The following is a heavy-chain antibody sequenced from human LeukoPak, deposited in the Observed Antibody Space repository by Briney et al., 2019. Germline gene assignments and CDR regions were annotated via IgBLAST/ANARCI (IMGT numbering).Heavy chain of an antibody. Sequence: PSETLSLTCTVSGGSISSGGYYWSWIRQHPGKGLESIGYIYYTGSTYYNPSLKSRLTISVDTSKNQFSLNLSSVTAADTAVYYCARDSSGTAVDYWGQGTLVTVSS. CDR2: IYYTGST. CDR3: ARDSSGTAVDY. CDR1: GGSISSGGYY. J-gene: IGHJ4*02. V-gene: IGHV4-31*03.